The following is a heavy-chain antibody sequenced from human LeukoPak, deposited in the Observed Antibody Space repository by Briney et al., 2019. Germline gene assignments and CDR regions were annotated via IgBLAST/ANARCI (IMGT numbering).Heavy chain of an antibody. CDR3: AREGQITTGYYYYMDV. D-gene: IGHD3-16*01. V-gene: IGHV3-7*01. Sequence: GGSLRLSCAPSGFTFSNNWMSWVRQAAGQGLEWVANIKQDGSEKYYVDSVKGRFTISRENSKNSLYLQMNSLRVDDMAVYYCAREGQITTGYYYYMDVWGKGSTVTVSS. J-gene: IGHJ6*03. CDR1: GFTFSNNW. CDR2: IKQDGSEK.